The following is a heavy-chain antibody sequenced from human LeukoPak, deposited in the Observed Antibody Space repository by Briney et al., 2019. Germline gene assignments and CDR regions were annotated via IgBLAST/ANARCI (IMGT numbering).Heavy chain of an antibody. CDR1: GASVSSGDYH. CDR2: NQNP. CDR3: ARGGIGADY. V-gene: IGHV4-61*08. D-gene: IGHD3-16*01. J-gene: IGHJ4*02. Sequence: PSETLSLTCTVSGASVSSGDYHWSWVRQAPGKGLEWIGHNQNPSYNPSLKSRVTISVDTSKNQFSLKLSSVTAADTAVYYCARGGIGADYWGQGTLVTVSS.